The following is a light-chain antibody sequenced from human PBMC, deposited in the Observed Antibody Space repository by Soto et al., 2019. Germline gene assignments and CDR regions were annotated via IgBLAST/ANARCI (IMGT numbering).Light chain of an antibody. CDR2: DAS. CDR3: QQYNSYSLT. Sequence: DIQMTQSPSTLSASVGDRVTITCRASQSISSRLAWYQQKPGKAPKLLIYDASNLESGVPSRFSGSGSGTEFPLTISSLQPDDFATYCCQQYNSYSLTFGGGTKVEIK. CDR1: QSISSR. J-gene: IGKJ4*01. V-gene: IGKV1-5*01.